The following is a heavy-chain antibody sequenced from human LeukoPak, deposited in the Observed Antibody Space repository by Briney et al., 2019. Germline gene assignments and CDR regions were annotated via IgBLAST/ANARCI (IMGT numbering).Heavy chain of an antibody. CDR2: IYTGDSDT. CDR1: GYSFTSYW. J-gene: IGHJ4*02. CDR3: ARLLGYSSSWMGPFGY. D-gene: IGHD6-13*01. Sequence: GESLKISCKGSGYSFTSYWISWVRQMPGKGLEWMGIIYTGDSDTRYSPSFQGRVTISADKSISTAYLQWSSLKASDTAIYYCARLLGYSSSWMGPFGYWGQGTLVTVSS. V-gene: IGHV5-51*01.